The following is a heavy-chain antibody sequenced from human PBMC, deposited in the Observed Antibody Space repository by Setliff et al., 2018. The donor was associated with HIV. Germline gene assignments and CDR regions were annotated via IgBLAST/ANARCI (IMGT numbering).Heavy chain of an antibody. Sequence: GGSLRLSCVASGFTLGGFGMHWVRQAPGKGLEWVAFIQYDGSKQSYADSVKGRFTISSDESKNTLYLQMKTLRAEDTAVYYCVKDINLGLSRYFHYWGQGTLVTVSS. CDR2: IQYDGSKQ. J-gene: IGHJ4*02. CDR1: GFTLGGFG. V-gene: IGHV3-30*02. CDR3: VKDINLGLSRYFHY.